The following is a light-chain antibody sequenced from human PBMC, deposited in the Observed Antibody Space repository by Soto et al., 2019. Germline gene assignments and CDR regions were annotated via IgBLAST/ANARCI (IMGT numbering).Light chain of an antibody. V-gene: IGLV1-40*01. Sequence: QSVLTQPPSVSAAPGQKVSISCSGSNSNIENNYVSWYQQLPGTAPKLLIYGNSNRPSGVPDRFSGSKSGTSASLAITGLQAEDEADYYCQSYDSSLSGPVVFGGGTKLTVL. J-gene: IGLJ2*01. CDR3: QSYDSSLSGPVV. CDR1: NSNIENNY. CDR2: GNS.